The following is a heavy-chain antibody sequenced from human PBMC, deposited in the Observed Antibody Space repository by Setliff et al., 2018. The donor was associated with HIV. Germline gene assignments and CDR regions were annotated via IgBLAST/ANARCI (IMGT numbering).Heavy chain of an antibody. CDR2: IYHSGST. Sequence: TLSLTCAVSGYSISSGYYWGWIRQPPGKGLEWIGSIYHSGSTNYNPSLKSRVTILGDTSKNQFSLKLSSVTAADTAVYYCARSTVGAGASFPWGRGILVTVSS. D-gene: IGHD1-26*01. CDR1: GYSISSGYY. J-gene: IGHJ5*02. V-gene: IGHV4-38-2*01. CDR3: ARSTVGAGASFP.